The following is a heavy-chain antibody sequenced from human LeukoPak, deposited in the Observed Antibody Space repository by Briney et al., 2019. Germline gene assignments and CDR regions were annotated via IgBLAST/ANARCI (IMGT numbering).Heavy chain of an antibody. J-gene: IGHJ4*02. V-gene: IGHV1-69*13. CDR2: IIPIFGTA. D-gene: IGHD5-12*01. CDR3: ARSGFSGYDFGHNFDY. Sequence: SVKVSCKASGGTFSSYAISWVRQAPGQGLEWMVGIIPIFGTANYAQKFQGRVTITADESRSTAYMELSSLRSEDTAVYYCARSGFSGYDFGHNFDYWGQGTLVTVSS. CDR1: GGTFSSYA.